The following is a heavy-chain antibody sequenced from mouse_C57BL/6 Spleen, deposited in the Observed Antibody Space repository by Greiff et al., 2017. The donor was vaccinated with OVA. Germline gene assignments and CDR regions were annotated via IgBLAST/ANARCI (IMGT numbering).Heavy chain of an antibody. CDR2: IDPANGNT. CDR3: ARAPLYYGSSPYYFDY. D-gene: IGHD1-1*01. J-gene: IGHJ2*01. CDR1: GFNIKNTY. V-gene: IGHV14-3*01. Sequence: VQLQQSVAELVRPGASVKLSCTASGFNIKNTYMHWVKQRPEQGLEWIGRIDPANGNTKYAPKFQGKATITADTSSNTAYLQLSSLTSEDPAIYYCARAPLYYGSSPYYFDYWGQGTTLTVSS.